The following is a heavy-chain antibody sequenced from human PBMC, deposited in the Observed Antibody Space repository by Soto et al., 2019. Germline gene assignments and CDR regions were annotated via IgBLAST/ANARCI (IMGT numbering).Heavy chain of an antibody. CDR1: GYSFTSYW. D-gene: IGHD3-10*01. V-gene: IGHV5-10-1*01. J-gene: IGHJ6*02. CDR3: ARRRITMVRGVIKAYYYGMDV. Sequence: GGSLKISCEGSGYSFTSYWISWVRQMPGKGLEWMGRIDPSDSYTNYSPSFQGHVTISADKSISTAYLQWSSLKASDTAMYYCARRRITMVRGVIKAYYYGMDVWGQGTTVTVSS. CDR2: IDPSDSYT.